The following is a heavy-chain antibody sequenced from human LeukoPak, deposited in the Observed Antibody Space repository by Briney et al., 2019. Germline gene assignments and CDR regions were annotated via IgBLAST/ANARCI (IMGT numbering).Heavy chain of an antibody. D-gene: IGHD3-10*01. CDR1: GYSISTGYY. CDR2: MYHSGST. V-gene: IGHV4-38-2*02. J-gene: IGHJ4*02. CDR3: ARVLDYYGSGTRDFDY. Sequence: SETLPLTCTVSGYSISTGYYWGWIRQPPGKGLEWIGSMYHSGSTYYNPSLKSRVTMSADTSKNQFSLKLNSVTAADTAVYYCARVLDYYGSGTRDFDYWGQGILVTVSS.